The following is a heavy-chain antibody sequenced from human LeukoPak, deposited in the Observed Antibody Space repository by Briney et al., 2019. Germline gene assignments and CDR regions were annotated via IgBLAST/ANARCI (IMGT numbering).Heavy chain of an antibody. CDR2: IYTSGYT. Sequence: SETVSLTCTVSGGSISRYYWSWVRQPAGKGLEWIGPIYTSGYTNYNPSLKSRVTMSVDTSEDQFPLKLNSVTAADTAVYYCARWRSGPDVGMDVWGQGTPVT. V-gene: IGHV4-4*07. CDR1: GGSISRYY. J-gene: IGHJ6*02. CDR3: ARWRSGPDVGMDV. D-gene: IGHD3-10*01.